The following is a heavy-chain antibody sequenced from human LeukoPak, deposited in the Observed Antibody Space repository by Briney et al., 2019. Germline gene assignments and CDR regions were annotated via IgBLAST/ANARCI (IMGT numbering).Heavy chain of an antibody. CDR1: GFTFSSYG. V-gene: IGHV3-30*02. D-gene: IGHD1-26*01. CDR3: AKEDSGSYYYYYYMDV. J-gene: IGHJ6*03. Sequence: GGSLRLSRAASGFTFSSYGMHWVRQAPGKGLEWVAFIRYDGSNKYYADSVKGRFTISRDNSKNTLYLQMNSLRAEDTAVYYCAKEDSGSYYYYYYMDVWGKGTTVTVSS. CDR2: IRYDGSNK.